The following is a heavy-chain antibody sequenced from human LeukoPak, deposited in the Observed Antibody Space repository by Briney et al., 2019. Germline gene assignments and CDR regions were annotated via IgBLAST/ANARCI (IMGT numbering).Heavy chain of an antibody. CDR1: GVSISSYY. J-gene: IGHJ4*02. V-gene: IGHV4-59*08. Sequence: PETLSLTCTVSGVSISSYYWSWIRQPPGKGLEWIGYIYFNGNTNYNPSLKSRVTISVDTSKTQFSLRLSSVTAADTAAYYCAGNDYTSSSVSYWGQGTLVTVSS. CDR3: AGNDYTSSSVSY. D-gene: IGHD2-2*02. CDR2: IYFNGNT.